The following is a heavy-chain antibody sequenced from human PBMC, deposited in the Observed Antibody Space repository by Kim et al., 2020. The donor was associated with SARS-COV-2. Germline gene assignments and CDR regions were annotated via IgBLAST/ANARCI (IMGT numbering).Heavy chain of an antibody. CDR3: AKGLGYYDSSGYY. CDR2: ISYDGSNK. V-gene: IGHV3-30*18. J-gene: IGHJ4*02. CDR1: GFTFSSYG. D-gene: IGHD3-22*01. Sequence: GGSLRLSCAASGFTFSSYGMHWVRQAPGKGLEWVAVISYDGSNKYYADSVKGRFTISRDNSKNTLYLQMNSLRAEDTAVYYCAKGLGYYDSSGYYWGQGTLVTVSS.